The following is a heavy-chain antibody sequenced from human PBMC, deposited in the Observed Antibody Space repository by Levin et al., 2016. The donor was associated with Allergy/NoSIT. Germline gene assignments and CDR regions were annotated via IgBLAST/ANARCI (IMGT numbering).Heavy chain of an antibody. D-gene: IGHD3-3*01. J-gene: IGHJ6*03. CDR2: ISGSGGTT. CDR3: AKEGGVVNPRYYMDV. CDR1: GFSFSKYA. V-gene: IGHV3-23*01. Sequence: GGSLRLSCAASGFSFSKYAMNWVRLAPGKGLEWVSDISGSGGTTNYADSVKGRFTISRDNSKNTLFLQMNSLRAEDTAVYYCAKEGGVVNPRYYMDVWGKGTTVTVSS.